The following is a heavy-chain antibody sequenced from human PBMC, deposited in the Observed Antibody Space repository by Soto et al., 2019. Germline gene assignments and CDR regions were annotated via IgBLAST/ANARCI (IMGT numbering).Heavy chain of an antibody. V-gene: IGHV4-59*01. CDR3: ARGAVVPAAIFYYYYYMDV. CDR2: IYYSGST. J-gene: IGHJ6*03. Sequence: QVQLQESGPGLVKPSETLSLTCTVSGGSISSYYWSWIRQPPGKGLEWIGYIYYSGSTNYNPSLKSRVTISVDTSKKQFSLKLSSVTAADTAVYYCARGAVVPAAIFYYYYYMDVWGKGTTVTVSS. CDR1: GGSISSYY. D-gene: IGHD2-2*01.